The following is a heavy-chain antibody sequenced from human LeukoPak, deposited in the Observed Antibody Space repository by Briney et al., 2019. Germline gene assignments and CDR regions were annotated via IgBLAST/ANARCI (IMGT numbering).Heavy chain of an antibody. V-gene: IGHV4-34*01. CDR1: GGSFSGYY. Sequence: PSETLSLTCAVYGGSFSGYYWSWIRQPPGKGLEWIGEINHSGSTNYNPSLKSRVTISVDTPKNQFSLKLSSVTAADTAVYYCARVRVILAGRGYSYGYGPTYFDYWGQGTLVTVSS. CDR3: ARVRVILAGRGYSYGYGPTYFDY. D-gene: IGHD5-18*01. J-gene: IGHJ4*02. CDR2: INHSGST.